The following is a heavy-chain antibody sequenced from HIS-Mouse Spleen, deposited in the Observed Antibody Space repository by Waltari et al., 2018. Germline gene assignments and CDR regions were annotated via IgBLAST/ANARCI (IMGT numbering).Heavy chain of an antibody. CDR1: GGSISSSSYY. Sequence: QLQLQESGPGLVKPSETLSLTCTVPGGSISSSSYYLCWIRQPPGKGLEWIGSIYYSGSTYYNPSLKSRVTISVDTSKNQFSLKLSSVTAADTAVYYCAREIPYSSSWYDWYFDLWGRGTLVTVSS. V-gene: IGHV4-39*07. D-gene: IGHD6-13*01. J-gene: IGHJ2*01. CDR3: AREIPYSSSWYDWYFDL. CDR2: IYYSGST.